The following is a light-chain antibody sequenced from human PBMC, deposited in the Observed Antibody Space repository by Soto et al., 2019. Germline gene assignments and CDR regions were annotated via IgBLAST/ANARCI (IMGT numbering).Light chain of an antibody. Sequence: QSALTQPVSVSGSPGQSITISCTGSSSDVGAYTYVSWYQQHPGKAPKLMIFEVSDRPSGVSNRFSGSKSGNTASLTISGLQAEDEADYYCSSYTTSNTLVFGGGTQLTVL. CDR3: SSYTTSNTLV. CDR2: EVS. V-gene: IGLV2-14*01. CDR1: SSDVGAYTY. J-gene: IGLJ2*01.